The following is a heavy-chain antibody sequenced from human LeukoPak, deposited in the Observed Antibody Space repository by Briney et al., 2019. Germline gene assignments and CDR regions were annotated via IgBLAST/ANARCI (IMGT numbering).Heavy chain of an antibody. CDR3: AREGVMRGSQQGLDY. CDR2: ISSSSSTI. CDR1: GFTFSSYA. V-gene: IGHV3-48*01. Sequence: GGSLRLSCAASGFTFSSYAMSWVRQAPGKGLEWVSYISSSSSTIYYADSVKGRFTISRDNAKNSLYLQMNSLRAEDTAVYYCAREGVMRGSQQGLDYWGQGTLVTVSS. D-gene: IGHD1-26*01. J-gene: IGHJ4*02.